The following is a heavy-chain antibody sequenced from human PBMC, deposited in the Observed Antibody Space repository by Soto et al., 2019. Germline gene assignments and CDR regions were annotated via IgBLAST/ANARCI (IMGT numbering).Heavy chain of an antibody. CDR3: TTQGYGSGSYYDNYYYYGMDV. Sequence: KPGGSLRLSCAASGFTFSNAWMNWVRQAPGKGLEWVGRIKSKTDGGTTDYAAPVKGRFTISRDDSKNTLYLQMNSLKTEDTAVYYCTTQGYGSGSYYDNYYYYGMDVWGQGTTVTVSS. V-gene: IGHV3-15*07. D-gene: IGHD3-10*01. CDR1: GFTFSNAW. J-gene: IGHJ6*02. CDR2: IKSKTDGGTT.